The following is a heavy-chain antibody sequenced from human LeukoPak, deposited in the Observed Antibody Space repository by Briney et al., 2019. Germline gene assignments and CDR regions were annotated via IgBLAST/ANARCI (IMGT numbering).Heavy chain of an antibody. J-gene: IGHJ4*02. CDR3: AKSAEDGYKWGFDY. CDR2: ISGSGGST. D-gene: IGHD5-24*01. Sequence: GRSLRLSCAASGFTFSSYAMGWVRQAPGKGLEWVSAISGSGGSTYYADSVKGRFTISRDNSKNTLYLQMNSLRAEDTAVYYCAKSAEDGYKWGFDYWGQGTLVTVSS. CDR1: GFTFSSYA. V-gene: IGHV3-23*01.